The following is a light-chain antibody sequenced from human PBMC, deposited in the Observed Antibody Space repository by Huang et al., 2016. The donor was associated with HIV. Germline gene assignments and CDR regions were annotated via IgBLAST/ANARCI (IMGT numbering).Light chain of an antibody. CDR2: AAS. J-gene: IGKJ1*01. CDR3: QQSSSTPWT. V-gene: IGKV1-39*01. CDR1: QRISSY. Sequence: DIQMTQSPSSLSASVGDRVTITSRASQRISSYLHWYQQKPGKAPNLLIYAASSLKSGGPSRLSGSGYGTHFTRTIRSQQPEDFATYYCQQSSSTPWTFGQGTKVEIK.